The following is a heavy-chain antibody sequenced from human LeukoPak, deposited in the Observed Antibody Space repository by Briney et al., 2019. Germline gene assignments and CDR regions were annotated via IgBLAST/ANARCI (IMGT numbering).Heavy chain of an antibody. D-gene: IGHD7-27*01. V-gene: IGHV5-51*01. CDR2: IYPGDFDT. Sequence: PGGSLRLSCKASGYSFTRYWIGWVRQMPGKGLEWMGIIYPGDFDTRYSPSVQGQVTISADRSISTAYLQWRSLKASDTAMYYCARRLGIGDAFDIWGQGAMVTVSS. CDR3: ARRLGIGDAFDI. J-gene: IGHJ3*02. CDR1: GYSFTRYW.